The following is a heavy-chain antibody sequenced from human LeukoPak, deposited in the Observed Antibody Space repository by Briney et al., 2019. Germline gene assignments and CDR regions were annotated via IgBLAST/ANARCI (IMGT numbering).Heavy chain of an antibody. V-gene: IGHV3-23*01. D-gene: IGHD6-13*01. J-gene: IGHJ6*03. CDR2: ISGSGGST. CDR1: GFTFSSYA. Sequence: GGSLRLSCAASGFTFSSYAMSWVRQAPGKGLEWVSAISGSGGSTYYADSVKGRFTISRDNSKNTLYLQMNSLRAEDTAVYYCARDPTYSSLGTRSYFYMDVWGKGTTVTVSS. CDR3: ARDPTYSSLGTRSYFYMDV.